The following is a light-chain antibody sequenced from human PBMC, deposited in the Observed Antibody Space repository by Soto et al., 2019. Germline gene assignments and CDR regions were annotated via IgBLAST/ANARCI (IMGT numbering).Light chain of an antibody. V-gene: IGKV3-11*01. Sequence: EIVLTQSPATLSLSPGERATLSCRASQSVSSYLAWYQQKPGQAPRLLIYDASNRATGIPARFSGSGSGTDVTLTISSLEPEDFAVYYCQQRSKWPLTFGQGTRLEIK. CDR2: DAS. CDR3: QQRSKWPLT. J-gene: IGKJ5*01. CDR1: QSVSSY.